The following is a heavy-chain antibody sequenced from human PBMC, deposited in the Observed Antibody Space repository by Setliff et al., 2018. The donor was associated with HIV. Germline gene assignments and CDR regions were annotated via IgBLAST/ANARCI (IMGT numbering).Heavy chain of an antibody. CDR1: GDSISSYY. CDR3: ARQVGNKVLFDS. V-gene: IGHV4-59*01. J-gene: IGHJ4*02. D-gene: IGHD7-27*01. Sequence: SETLSLTCTVSGDSISSYYWSWIRQPPEKGLEWIGYIYYSGSTNYNPSLKSRVTISVDTSKNQFSLKLSSVTAADTAVYYCARQVGNKVLFDSWGQGTPVTVSS. CDR2: IYYSGST.